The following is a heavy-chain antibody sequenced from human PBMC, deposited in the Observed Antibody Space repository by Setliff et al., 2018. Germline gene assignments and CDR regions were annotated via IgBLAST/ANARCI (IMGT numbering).Heavy chain of an antibody. CDR2: IYIGGSA. V-gene: IGHV4-4*07. CDR3: AREQWLDPPGYYYMDV. Sequence: TSETLSLTCTVSGGSISSYYWSWIRQPAGKGLEWIGHIYIGGSANYNPSLKSRVTMSTGTSKNQFSLKLNSVTAADMAVYYCAREQWLDPPGYYYMDVWAKGTTVTVSS. J-gene: IGHJ6*03. D-gene: IGHD6-19*01. CDR1: GGSISSYY.